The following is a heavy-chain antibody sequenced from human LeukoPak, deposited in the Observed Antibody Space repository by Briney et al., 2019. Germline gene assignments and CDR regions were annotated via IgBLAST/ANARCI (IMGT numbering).Heavy chain of an antibody. D-gene: IGHD3-3*01. CDR2: IYYSGST. CDR3: ALYDFWSGYSIRY. Sequence: SETLSLTCTVSGGSISSGDYYWSWIRQPPGKGLEWIGYIYYSGSTYYNPSLKSRVTISVDTSKNQFSLKLSSVTAADTAVYYCALYDFWSGYSIRYWGQGTLVTVSS. V-gene: IGHV4-30-4*01. J-gene: IGHJ4*02. CDR1: GGSISSGDYY.